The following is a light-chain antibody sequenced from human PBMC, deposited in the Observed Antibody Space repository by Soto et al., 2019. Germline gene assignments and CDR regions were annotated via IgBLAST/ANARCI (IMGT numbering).Light chain of an antibody. CDR3: QHYGSWYS. J-gene: IGKJ2*01. CDR2: GVS. V-gene: IGKV3-20*01. CDR1: QPIGGDY. Sequence: VLTQSPDIVSMSRGERATISCRASQPIGGDYLAWYQQRRGQAPRLLMFGVSTRAAGVSVRFSGTGSGTDFNLTINRLEPEDVAVYYCQHYGSWYSFGQGTQLEI.